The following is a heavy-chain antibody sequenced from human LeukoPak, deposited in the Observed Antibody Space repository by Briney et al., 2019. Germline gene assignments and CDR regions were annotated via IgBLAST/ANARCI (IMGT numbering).Heavy chain of an antibody. CDR1: GGSISSSNW. Sequence: SETLSLTCAVSGGSISSSNWWSWVRQPPGKGLEWIGEIYHSGSTNYNPSLKSRVTISVDKSKNQFSLQLNSVTPEDTAVYYCARDKRGDFWSGYPSYYMDVWGKGTTVTVSS. D-gene: IGHD3-3*01. CDR3: ARDKRGDFWSGYPSYYMDV. J-gene: IGHJ6*03. V-gene: IGHV4-4*02. CDR2: IYHSGST.